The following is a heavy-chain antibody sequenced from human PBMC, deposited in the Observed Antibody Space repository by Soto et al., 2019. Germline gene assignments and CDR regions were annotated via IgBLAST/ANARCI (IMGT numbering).Heavy chain of an antibody. CDR1: GFTFSSYS. J-gene: IGHJ5*02. V-gene: IGHV3-21*01. Sequence: GGSLRLSCAASGFTFSSYSMNWVRQAPGKGLEWVSSISSSSSYIYYADSVKGRFTISRDNAKNSLYLQMNSLRAEDTAVYYCARDRYYDSSGYYFGIPRPNLDGSNDWFDPWGQGTLVTVSS. CDR2: ISSSSSYI. CDR3: ARDRYYDSSGYYFGIPRPNLDGSNDWFDP. D-gene: IGHD3-22*01.